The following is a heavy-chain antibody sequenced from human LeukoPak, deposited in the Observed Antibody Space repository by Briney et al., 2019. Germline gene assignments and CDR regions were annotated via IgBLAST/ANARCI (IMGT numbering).Heavy chain of an antibody. Sequence: SGPTLVNPTQTLTLTCTFSGFSLSTSGVGVGWVRQPPGKALEWLALIYWDGDKRYSPSLKNRLTITKDTSKNQVVLTMTNMAPVDTATYYCTHGLRAFDIWGQGTMVTVSS. CDR2: IYWDGDK. CDR3: THGLRAFDI. V-gene: IGHV2-5*02. CDR1: GFSLSTSGVG. J-gene: IGHJ3*02.